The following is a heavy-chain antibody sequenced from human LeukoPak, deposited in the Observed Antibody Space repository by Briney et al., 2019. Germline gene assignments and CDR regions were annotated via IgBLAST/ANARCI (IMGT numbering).Heavy chain of an antibody. CDR3: ASHTIYCGGDCYSGRGVDYYYGMDV. Sequence: SETLSLTCSVSGGSISNYYWSWIRQPPRKGLEWIGYIYYSGSTNYNPSLKSRVTISVDTSKNQFSLKLNSVTAADTAVYYCASHTIYCGGDCYSGRGVDYYYGMDVWGQGTTVTVSS. CDR1: GGSISNYY. D-gene: IGHD2-21*02. V-gene: IGHV4-59*01. J-gene: IGHJ6*02. CDR2: IYYSGST.